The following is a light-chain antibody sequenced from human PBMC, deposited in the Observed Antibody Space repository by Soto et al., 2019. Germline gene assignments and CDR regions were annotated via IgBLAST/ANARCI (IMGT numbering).Light chain of an antibody. J-gene: IGLJ3*02. CDR2: SNN. CDR1: SSNIESKT. Sequence: QAVLTQPPSASGTPGQRVTISCSGSSSNIESKTVNWYQHLPGTAPKLLIYSNNQRPSGVPDRFSGSTSDTSASLAISGLKSEDEADYYCATWDDSLNGPVFGGGTKVTV. V-gene: IGLV1-44*01. CDR3: ATWDDSLNGPV.